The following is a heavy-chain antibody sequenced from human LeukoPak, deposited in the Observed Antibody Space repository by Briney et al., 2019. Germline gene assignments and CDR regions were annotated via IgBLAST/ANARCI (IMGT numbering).Heavy chain of an antibody. D-gene: IGHD3-16*02. CDR3: ARGVSFVDY. J-gene: IGHJ4*02. CDR1: GFTFSSYG. CDR2: IRYDGSNK. Sequence: GGSLRLSCAASGFTFSSYGMHWVRQAPGKGLEWVAFIRYDGSNKYYADSVEGRFTISRDNSKNTLNLQMNSLRAEDTAVYYCARGVSFVDYWGQGTLVTVSS. V-gene: IGHV3-30*02.